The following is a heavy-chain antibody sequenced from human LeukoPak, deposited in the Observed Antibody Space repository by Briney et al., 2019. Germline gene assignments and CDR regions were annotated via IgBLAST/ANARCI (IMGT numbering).Heavy chain of an antibody. CDR2: ISSSGSTI. CDR3: AKAFDVHLLRGYFDY. J-gene: IGHJ4*02. V-gene: IGHV3-48*03. CDR1: GFTFSSYE. D-gene: IGHD3-22*01. Sequence: PGGSLRLSCAASGFTFSSYEMNWVRQAPGKGLEWVSYISSSGSTIYYADSVKGRFTISRDNSKNTLYLQMYSLRAEDTAVYYCAKAFDVHLLRGYFDYWGQGTLVTVSS.